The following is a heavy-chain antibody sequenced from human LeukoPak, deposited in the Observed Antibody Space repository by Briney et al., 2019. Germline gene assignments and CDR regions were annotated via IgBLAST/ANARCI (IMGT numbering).Heavy chain of an antibody. Sequence: GGSLRLSCAASGFTFSSYAMSWVRQAPGKGLEWVSAISGSGGSTYYADSVKGRFTISRDNSKNTLYLQMNSLRAEDTAVYYCAKDTEDYGTSGSYPRHFDYWGQGTLVTVSS. CDR1: GFTFSSYA. J-gene: IGHJ4*02. CDR2: ISGSGGST. V-gene: IGHV3-23*01. CDR3: AKDTEDYGTSGSYPRHFDY. D-gene: IGHD1-26*01.